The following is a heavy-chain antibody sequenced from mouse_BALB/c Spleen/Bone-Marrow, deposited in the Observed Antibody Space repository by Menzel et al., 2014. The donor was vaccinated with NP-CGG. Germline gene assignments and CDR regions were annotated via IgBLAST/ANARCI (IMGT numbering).Heavy chain of an antibody. J-gene: IGHJ2*01. D-gene: IGHD1-1*01. CDR2: FYPGSGNI. V-gene: IGHV1-62-2*01. CDR3: TRHFYGSSYIDY. CDR1: GYTFTDYI. Sequence: VKLMESGAELVTPGASVKLSCKASGYTFTDYIIHWIKQRSGQGLEWIGWFYPGSGNIKYNEKFKDKATLTADKSSSTVYMELSRLTSEDSAVYFCTRHFYGSSYIDYWGQGTTLTVSS.